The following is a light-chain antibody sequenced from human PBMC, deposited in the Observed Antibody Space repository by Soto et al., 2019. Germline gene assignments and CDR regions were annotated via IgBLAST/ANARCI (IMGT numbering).Light chain of an antibody. Sequence: EIVITQSPSTLSVTTGERATLSCRAIQIFSNNLAWYQQKPGQAPRLLIYAASSRATGVPARFSGSGSGTEFTLTISSLQAEDSAVYYCQHNNNWPPTWTFGRGTKVDI. CDR3: QHNNNWPPTWT. CDR2: AAS. V-gene: IGKV3-15*01. CDR1: QIFSNN. J-gene: IGKJ1*01.